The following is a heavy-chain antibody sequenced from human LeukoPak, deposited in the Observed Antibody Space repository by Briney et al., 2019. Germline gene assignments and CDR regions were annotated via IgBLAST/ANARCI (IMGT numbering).Heavy chain of an antibody. CDR1: GFAFSGYW. V-gene: IGHV3-74*01. J-gene: IGHJ5*02. CDR3: AKKNVVPAATYNWFDP. Sequence: GGSLRLSCAASGFAFSGYWMHWVRQAPGKGLVWVSRINTDGSSAIYADSVKSRFTISRDNSKNTLYLQMNSLRAEDTAVYYCAKKNVVPAATYNWFDPWGQGTLVTVSS. CDR2: INTDGSSA. D-gene: IGHD2-2*01.